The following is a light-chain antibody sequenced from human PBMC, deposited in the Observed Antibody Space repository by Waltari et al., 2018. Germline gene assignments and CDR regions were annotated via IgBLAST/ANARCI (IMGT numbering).Light chain of an antibody. CDR2: YRSDSDK. V-gene: IGLV5-45*01. J-gene: IGLJ3*02. CDR1: SNINVATYT. Sequence: QAVLTQSASLSASPGASASLTCNLRSNINVATYTIYLSQQRPWRPPQFPVKYRSDSDKRQGSGVPSRFSESKDTSVNAGILLISGLQSEDEADYYCMILHNNAVVFGGGTKLTVL. CDR3: MILHNNAVV.